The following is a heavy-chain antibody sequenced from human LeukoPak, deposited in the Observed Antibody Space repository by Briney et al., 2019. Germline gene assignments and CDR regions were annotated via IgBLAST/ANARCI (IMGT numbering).Heavy chain of an antibody. V-gene: IGHV4-39*01. Sequence: PSETLSLTCTVSGGSISSSSYYWGWIRQPPGKGLEWIGSIYYSGSTYYNPSLKSRVTISVDTSKNQFSLKLSSVTAADTAVYYCARHMVATITGVDYWGQGTLVTVSS. D-gene: IGHD5-12*01. CDR2: IYYSGST. CDR3: ARHMVATITGVDY. CDR1: GGSISSSSYY. J-gene: IGHJ4*02.